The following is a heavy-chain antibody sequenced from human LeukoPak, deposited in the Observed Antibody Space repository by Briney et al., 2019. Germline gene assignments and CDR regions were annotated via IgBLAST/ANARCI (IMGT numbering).Heavy chain of an antibody. CDR3: ARDPDILTGVAYDF. CDR2: INQDGSKK. Sequence: QTGRSLRLSCAASGFSFSSDWMNWVRQAPGKGLEWVANINQDGSKKYYVDSVKGRFTISRDNAKNSLYLQMNSLRAEDTAVYYCARDPDILTGVAYDFWGQGTMVTVSS. CDR1: GFSFSSDW. J-gene: IGHJ3*01. D-gene: IGHD3-9*01. V-gene: IGHV3-7*05.